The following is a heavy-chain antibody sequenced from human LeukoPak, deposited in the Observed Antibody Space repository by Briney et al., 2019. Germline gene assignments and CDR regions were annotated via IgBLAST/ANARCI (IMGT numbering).Heavy chain of an antibody. V-gene: IGHV4-39*01. CDR1: GGSISSSSSY. CDR2: IYYSGST. J-gene: IGHJ5*02. D-gene: IGHD2-2*01. Sequence: SETLSLTCTVSGGSISSSSSYWGWIRQPPGKGLEWIGSIYYSGSTYYNPSLKSRVTMSVDTSKNQFSLKLNSVTAADTAVYYCVRHQTGPDIILVPGSADPWGQGTLVTVSS. CDR3: VRHQTGPDIILVPGSADP.